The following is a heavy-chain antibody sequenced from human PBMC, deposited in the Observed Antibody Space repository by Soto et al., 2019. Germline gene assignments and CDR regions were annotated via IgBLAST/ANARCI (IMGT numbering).Heavy chain of an antibody. Sequence: SETLSLTCTVSGGSISSSSYYWGWIRQPPGKGLEWIGSIYYSGSTYYNPSLKSRVTISVDTSKNQFSLKLSSVTAADTAVYYCASSDVDSSSWYSWFDPWGQGTLVTVSS. CDR2: IYYSGST. D-gene: IGHD6-13*01. V-gene: IGHV4-39*01. CDR3: ASSDVDSSSWYSWFDP. CDR1: GGSISSSSYY. J-gene: IGHJ5*02.